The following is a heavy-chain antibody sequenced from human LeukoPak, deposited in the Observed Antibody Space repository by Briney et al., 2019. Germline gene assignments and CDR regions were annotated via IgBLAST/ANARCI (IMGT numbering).Heavy chain of an antibody. CDR1: GYTFTGYY. V-gene: IGHV1-2*02. CDR2: INPNSGGT. Sequence: ASVKVSCKASGYTFTGYYFHWVRQPPAQGLEWMGLINPNSGGTNYAQKVQGRVTMTRDTSISTAYMELRSLRSDDTAVYYCARDAAPIAVAGTAIGYWGQGTLVTVSS. D-gene: IGHD6-19*01. CDR3: ARDAAPIAVAGTAIGY. J-gene: IGHJ4*02.